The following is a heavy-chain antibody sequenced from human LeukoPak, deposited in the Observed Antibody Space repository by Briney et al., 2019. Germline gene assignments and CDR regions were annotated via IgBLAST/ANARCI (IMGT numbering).Heavy chain of an antibody. CDR3: ARETSLYGAFEM. J-gene: IGHJ3*02. V-gene: IGHV4-59*01. Sequence: SETLSLTCSVSWDYYYWSWIRQSPGKGLEWIGYIYHTGVTNYTPSLRSRVAISLDASRNQLSLSLTSVTTADTATYYCARETSLYGAFEMWGQGTTVIVSS. D-gene: IGHD2/OR15-2a*01. CDR1: WDYYY. CDR2: IYHTGVT.